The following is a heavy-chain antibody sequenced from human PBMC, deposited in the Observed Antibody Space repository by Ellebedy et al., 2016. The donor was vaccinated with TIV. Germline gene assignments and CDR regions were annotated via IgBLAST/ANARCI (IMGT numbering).Heavy chain of an antibody. CDR3: ARAVIGKEDFDY. V-gene: IGHV3-30*03. CDR2: ISYDGSNQ. CDR1: GFTFSHYG. D-gene: IGHD3-10*01. Sequence: PGGSLRLSCAASGFTFSHYGMHWVRQAPGKGLEWVAVISYDGSNQYYADPVKGRFTISRDNSKNTLYLQMNSLTTEDTAVYYCARAVIGKEDFDYWGQGSLVSVSS. J-gene: IGHJ4*02.